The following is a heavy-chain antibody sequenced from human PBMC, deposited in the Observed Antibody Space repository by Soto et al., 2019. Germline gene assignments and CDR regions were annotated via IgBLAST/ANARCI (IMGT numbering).Heavy chain of an antibody. CDR3: AREQHDPYDASGYYFNWFDP. CDR1: GGTFSNYG. CDR2: VIPLFGAA. D-gene: IGHD3-22*01. J-gene: IGHJ5*02. V-gene: IGHV1-69*13. Sequence: ASVKVSCKASGGTFSNYGINWVRQAPGQGLEWMGGVIPLFGAANYEQKFQGGVTITADASTSMVYMQLSSLRSEDTAVYYCAREQHDPYDASGYYFNWFDPWGQGTLVTVSS.